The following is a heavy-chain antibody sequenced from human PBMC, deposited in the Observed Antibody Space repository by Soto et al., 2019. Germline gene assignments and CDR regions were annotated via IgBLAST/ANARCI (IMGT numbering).Heavy chain of an antibody. Sequence: EVQLLESGGGFVQPGGSLRLSCAASGFSFSSYWMHWVRQAPGKGLVWVSRLKGDGSSTNYADSVKGRFTISRDNARNTLYLQMNSLRAEDTAVFYCVRGIPGYYGFDIWGQGTMVTVSS. CDR3: VRGIPGYYGFDI. D-gene: IGHD5-18*01. J-gene: IGHJ3*02. V-gene: IGHV3-74*01. CDR1: GFSFSSYW. CDR2: LKGDGSST.